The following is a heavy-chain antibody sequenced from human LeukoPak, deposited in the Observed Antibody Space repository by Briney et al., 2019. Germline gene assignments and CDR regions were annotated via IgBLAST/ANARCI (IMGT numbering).Heavy chain of an antibody. CDR2: KKQDGSEK. D-gene: IGHD3-3*01. J-gene: IGHJ5*02. Sequence: GGSLRLSCAASGFTFSSYWMSWVRQAPGKGLEWVANKKQDGSEKYYVDSVKGRFTISRDNAKNSLYLQMNSLRAEDTAVYYCARDAATYYDFWSGYYGGWFDPWGQGTLVTVSS. V-gene: IGHV3-7*01. CDR3: ARDAATYYDFWSGYYGGWFDP. CDR1: GFTFSSYW.